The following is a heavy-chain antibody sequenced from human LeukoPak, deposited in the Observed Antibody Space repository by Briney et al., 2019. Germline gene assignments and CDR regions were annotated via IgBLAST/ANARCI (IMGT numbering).Heavy chain of an antibody. CDR1: GGTFSSYA. CDR2: IIPIFGTA. Sequence: GASVKVSCEASGGTFSSYAISWVRQAPGQGLEWMGGIIPIFGTANYAQKFQGRVTITADESTSTAYMELSSLRSEDTAVYYCARAAYDFWSQERLRTNYYGMDVWGQGTTVTVSS. CDR3: ARAAYDFWSQERLRTNYYGMDV. V-gene: IGHV1-69*13. J-gene: IGHJ6*02. D-gene: IGHD3-3*01.